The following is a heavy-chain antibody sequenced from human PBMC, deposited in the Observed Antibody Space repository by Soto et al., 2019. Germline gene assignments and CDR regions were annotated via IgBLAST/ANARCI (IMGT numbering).Heavy chain of an antibody. V-gene: IGHV3-15*07. D-gene: IGHD2-2*01. CDR3: CSTPGY. J-gene: IGHJ4*02. CDR2: IKSNTDGGTT. Sequence: EVQLVESGGDLVKAEGSLRLSCAASGVTLSNVWMNWVRQAPGKGLQWVGRIKSNTDGGTTDYAAPVKGRFTISRDDSKNTLYLQMHSLKTEDTAVYYCCSTPGYWGQGTLVTVSS. CDR1: GVTLSNVW.